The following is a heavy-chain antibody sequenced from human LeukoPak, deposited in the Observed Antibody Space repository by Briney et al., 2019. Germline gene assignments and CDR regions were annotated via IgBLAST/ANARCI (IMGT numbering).Heavy chain of an antibody. CDR2: INSDGSST. CDR3: AKVKRAVAGEYFDY. CDR1: GFTFSSYW. D-gene: IGHD6-19*01. V-gene: IGHV3-74*01. Sequence: GGSLRLSCAASGFTFSSYWMHWVRQAPGKGLVWVSRINSDGSSTSYADSVKGRFTISRDNSKNTLYLQMNSLRAEDTAVYYCAKVKRAVAGEYFDYWGQGTLVTVSS. J-gene: IGHJ4*02.